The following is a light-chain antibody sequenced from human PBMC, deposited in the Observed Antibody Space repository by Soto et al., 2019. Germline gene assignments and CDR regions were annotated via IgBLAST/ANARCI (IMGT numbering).Light chain of an antibody. CDR2: GAS. CDR1: QSISSGY. CDR3: QQYGSSPYT. J-gene: IGKJ2*01. V-gene: IGKV3-20*01. Sequence: EIVLTQSPGTLSLSPGERATLSCRANQSISSGYLAWYQQKPGQAPRLLIYGASSRASGIPDRVSGSGSGTDFTLTISRLEPEDFAVYFCQQYGSSPYTFGQGTKVEIK.